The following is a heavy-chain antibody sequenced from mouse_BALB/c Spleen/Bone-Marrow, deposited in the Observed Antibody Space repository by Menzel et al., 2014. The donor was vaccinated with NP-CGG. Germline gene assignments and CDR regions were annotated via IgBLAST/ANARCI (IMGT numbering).Heavy chain of an antibody. Sequence: QVQLQQSGAELAKPGASVKMSCKASGYTFTDYWMHWVKQRPGQGLEWIGYINPSSGYTEYNQKFKDKATLTADKSSSTAYMQLNTLTSEDSAVYYCAGRCGSLWYFDVWGAGTTVTVSS. CDR3: AGRCGSLWYFDV. J-gene: IGHJ1*01. D-gene: IGHD1-1*01. CDR2: INPSSGYT. V-gene: IGHV1-7*01. CDR1: GYTFTDYW.